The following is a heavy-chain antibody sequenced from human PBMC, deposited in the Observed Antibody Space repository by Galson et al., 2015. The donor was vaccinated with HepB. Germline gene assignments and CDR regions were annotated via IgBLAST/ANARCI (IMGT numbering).Heavy chain of an antibody. D-gene: IGHD2-21*01. CDR2: ISNSGDNT. CDR3: AKASLLWSGDIGYSDF. J-gene: IGHJ4*02. Sequence: SLRLSCAVSGLTFSLSAMTWVRQAPGKGLEWVSSISNSGDNTYYTDSVKGRFTISRDNSKNTLYLQMDSLRAEDTAVYFYAKASLLWSGDIGYSDFWGQGTLVTVSS. CDR1: GLTFSLSA. V-gene: IGHV3-23*01.